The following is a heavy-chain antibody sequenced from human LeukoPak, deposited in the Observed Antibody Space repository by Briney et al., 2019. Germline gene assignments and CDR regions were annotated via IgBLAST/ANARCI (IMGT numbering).Heavy chain of an antibody. V-gene: IGHV4-38-2*01. D-gene: IGHD1-26*01. J-gene: IGHJ3*02. CDR1: GFTFSSYS. Sequence: GSLRLSCAASGFTFSSYSMNWVRQAPGKGLEWIGSIYHSGSTYYNPALKSRVTISVGTSKNQFSLKLSSVTAADTAVYYCARGYSGSYGAFDIWGQGTMVTVSS. CDR2: IYHSGST. CDR3: ARGYSGSYGAFDI.